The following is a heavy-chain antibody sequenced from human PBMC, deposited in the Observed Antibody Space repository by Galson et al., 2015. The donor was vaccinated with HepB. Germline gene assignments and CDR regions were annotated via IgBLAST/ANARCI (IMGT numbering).Heavy chain of an antibody. Sequence: QSGAEVKKPGESLRISCKGSGYSFTSYWISWVRQMPGKGLEWMGRIDPSDSYTNYSPSFQGHVTISADKSISTAYLQWSSLKASDTAMYYCALIGTNRGDYYYGMDVWGQGTTVTVSS. CDR3: ALIGTNRGDYYYGMDV. J-gene: IGHJ6*02. CDR1: GYSFTSYW. V-gene: IGHV5-10-1*01. D-gene: IGHD1-1*01. CDR2: IDPSDSYT.